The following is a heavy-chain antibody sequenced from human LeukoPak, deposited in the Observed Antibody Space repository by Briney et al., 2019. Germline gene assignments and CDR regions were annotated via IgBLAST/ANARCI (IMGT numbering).Heavy chain of an antibody. V-gene: IGHV3-30*02. J-gene: IGHJ4*02. Sequence: GGSLRLSCAASGFTFSSYGMHWVRQAPGKGLEWVAFIRYDGSNKYYADSVKGRFTISRDNSKNTLYLQMNSLRAEDTAVYYCAKGYGDKGDYFDYWGQGTLVTVSS. CDR1: GFTFSSYG. CDR3: AKGYGDKGDYFDY. CDR2: IRYDGSNK. D-gene: IGHD4-17*01.